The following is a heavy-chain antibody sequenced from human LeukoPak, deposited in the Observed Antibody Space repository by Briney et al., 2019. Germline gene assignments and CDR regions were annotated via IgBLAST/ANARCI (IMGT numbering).Heavy chain of an antibody. CDR1: GFTFSSYA. D-gene: IGHD3-16*01. J-gene: IGHJ6*03. CDR3: AKLGGQEVYNYYVGV. CDR2: IIDSGYIT. V-gene: IGHV3-23*01. Sequence: GGSLRLSCEASGFTFSSYAMSWVRQAPGKGLEGVSGIIDSGYITYYANSLKGRFTISRDNSKNTLYLQMNSLRAEDTAVYYCAKLGGQEVYNYYVGVWGKGTTVAVSS.